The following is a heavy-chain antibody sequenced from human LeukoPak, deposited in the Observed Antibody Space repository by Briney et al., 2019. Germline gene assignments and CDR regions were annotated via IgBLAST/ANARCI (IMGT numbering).Heavy chain of an antibody. J-gene: IGHJ6*02. CDR1: GGSISSYY. V-gene: IGHV4-59*01. CDR3: ARGDYYYYYGMDV. CDR2: IYYSGST. Sequence: PSETLSLTCTVAGGSISSYYWSWIRQPPRKGLDWIGYIYYSGSTNYNPSLKSRVTISVDTSKNQFSLKLSSVTAADTAVYYCARGDYYYYYGMDVWGQGTTVTVSS.